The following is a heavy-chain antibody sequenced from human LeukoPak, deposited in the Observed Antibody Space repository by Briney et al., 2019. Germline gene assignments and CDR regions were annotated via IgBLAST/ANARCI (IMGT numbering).Heavy chain of an antibody. CDR1: GGSVSSGDYY. J-gene: IGHJ6*02. CDR2: IFYSGNT. Sequence: SQTLSLTCTVSGGSVSSGDYYWSWIRQHPGKGLQWIGHIFYSGNTHYNPSLKSRLNISIDTSKSQFSLRLSSVAAADTAVYYCARAGVTMIRGVITEYRGDVWGQGTTVTVSS. V-gene: IGHV4-31*03. CDR3: ARAGVTMIRGVITEYRGDV. D-gene: IGHD3-10*01.